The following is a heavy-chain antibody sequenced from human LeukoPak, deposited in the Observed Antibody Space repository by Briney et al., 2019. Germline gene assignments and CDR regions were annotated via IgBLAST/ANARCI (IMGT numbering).Heavy chain of an antibody. V-gene: IGHV1-18*01. CDR3: ARSSIADLLKGSWELLTFDI. CDR2: ISAYNGNT. Sequence: ASVKVSCKASGYTFTSYGISWVRQAPGQGLEWMGWISAYNGNTNYAQKLQGRVTMTTDTSTSTAYMELRSLRSDDTAVYYCARSSIADLLKGSWELLTFDIWGQGTMVTVSS. J-gene: IGHJ3*02. D-gene: IGHD1-26*01. CDR1: GYTFTSYG.